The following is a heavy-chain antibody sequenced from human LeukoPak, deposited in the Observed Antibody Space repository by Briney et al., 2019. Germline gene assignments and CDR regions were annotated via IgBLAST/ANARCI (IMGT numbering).Heavy chain of an antibody. CDR1: GGSISSYY. CDR2: IYYSGST. CDR3: ARQYYYDSSGPGGFDP. Sequence: SETLSLTCTVSGGSISSYYWSWIRQPPGKGLEWIGYIYYSGSTYYNPSLKSRVTISVDTSKNQFSLQLSSVTAADTAVYYCARQYYYDSSGPGGFDPWGQGTLVTVSS. D-gene: IGHD3-22*01. V-gene: IGHV4-59*08. J-gene: IGHJ5*02.